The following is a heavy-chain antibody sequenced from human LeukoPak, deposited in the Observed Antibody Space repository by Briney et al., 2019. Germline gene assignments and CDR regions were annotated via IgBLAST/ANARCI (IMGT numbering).Heavy chain of an antibody. CDR2: ISAYNVNT. CDR1: GYTFTSYG. Sequence: ASVKVSCKAAGYTFTSYGISWVRQAPGQGREWRGGISAYNVNTNYAQKLQCRVTITTDTSTSTPYMERRRLISDDTAVYYCERVIEDIVVVTAAIVYYYYMDVWGKGTPVTVSS. J-gene: IGHJ6*03. CDR3: ERVIEDIVVVTAAIVYYYYMDV. V-gene: IGHV1-18*01. D-gene: IGHD2-2*01.